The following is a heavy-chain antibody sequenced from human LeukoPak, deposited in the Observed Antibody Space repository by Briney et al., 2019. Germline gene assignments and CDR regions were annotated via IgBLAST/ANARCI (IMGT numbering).Heavy chain of an antibody. CDR2: IYYGGDT. V-gene: IGHV4-39*01. CDR3: ARQQAYYHVSGSYYPNYFDY. D-gene: IGHD3-10*01. Sequence: KPSETLSLTCTVSGGSISRTNYYWGWIRQPPGEGLEWIGSIYYGGDTCYNPSLKRRVTISVDTSNNQFSLRLSSVTAADTAVYYCARQQAYYHVSGSYYPNYFDYWGQGTLVSVSS. J-gene: IGHJ4*02. CDR1: GGSISRTNYY.